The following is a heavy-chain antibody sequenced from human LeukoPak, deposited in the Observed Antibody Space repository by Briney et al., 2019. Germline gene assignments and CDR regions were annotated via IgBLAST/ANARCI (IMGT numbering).Heavy chain of an antibody. J-gene: IGHJ4*02. CDR3: ARGLSAYDFWSGYYYYFDY. D-gene: IGHD3-3*01. CDR2: ISAYNGNT. CDR1: GYTFTSYG. V-gene: IGHV1-18*01. Sequence: ASVKVSCKASGYTFTSYGISWVRQAPGQGLEWMGWISAYNGNTNYAQKLQGRVTMTTDTSTSTAYMELRSLRSDDTAVNYCARGLSAYDFWSGYYYYFDYWGQGTLVTVSS.